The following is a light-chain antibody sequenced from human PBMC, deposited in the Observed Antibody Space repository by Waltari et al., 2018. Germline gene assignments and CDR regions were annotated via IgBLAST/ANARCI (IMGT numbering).Light chain of an antibody. CDR3: QQFGTSPPT. CDR1: QSIRSNF. Sequence: EVVLTQSPDTLSLSPGERATLSCRASQSIRSNFLAWYQQKPGQAPRLLLHRASSRAPGIPDRFSGSGSGADYSVTISWLEPEDFAVYYCQQFGTSPPTFGPGTRVDVK. CDR2: RAS. V-gene: IGKV3-20*01. J-gene: IGKJ3*01.